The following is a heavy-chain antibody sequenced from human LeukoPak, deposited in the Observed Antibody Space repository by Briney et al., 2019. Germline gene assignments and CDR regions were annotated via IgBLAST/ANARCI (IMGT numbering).Heavy chain of an antibody. CDR3: ARDRGSAGGFDY. CDR2: IYYSATT. J-gene: IGHJ4*02. Sequence: PSETLSLTCSVSGGSISPYYWSWIRQPPGKGLEWVGYIYYSATTNYNPSLKSRVTISVDTSKNQFSLKLSSVTAADTAVYYCARDRGSAGGFDYWGQGTLVTVSS. V-gene: IGHV4-59*01. CDR1: GGSISPYY. D-gene: IGHD2-15*01.